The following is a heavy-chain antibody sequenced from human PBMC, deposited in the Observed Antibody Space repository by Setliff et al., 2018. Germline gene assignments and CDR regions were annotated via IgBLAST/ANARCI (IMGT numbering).Heavy chain of an antibody. V-gene: IGHV3-30*02. CDR3: AREGRGVYYHYYYMDV. J-gene: IGHJ6*03. CDR2: IRHDGSNK. D-gene: IGHD3-10*01. Sequence: PGGSLRLSCAASGFTSSMYGVHWVRQAPGKGLEWVAYIRHDGSNKFYADSVKGRFTISRDNAKNAMYLQMNSLRAEDTAVYYCAREGRGVYYHYYYMDVWGKGTTVTVSS. CDR1: GFTSSMYG.